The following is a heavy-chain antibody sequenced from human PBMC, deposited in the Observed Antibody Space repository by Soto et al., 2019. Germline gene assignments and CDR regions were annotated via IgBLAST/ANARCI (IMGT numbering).Heavy chain of an antibody. D-gene: IGHD3-22*01. CDR3: ARYKRLIVDS. CDR2: INHSGST. J-gene: IGHJ4*02. Sequence: SETLALTCAVYGGCFSGYDWTWIRQPPGTGLEWIGEINHSGSTNYNPSLKSRVTISVDTSKKQFSLKLTSVTAADTAVYYCARYKRLIVDSWGRGTLVT. CDR1: GGCFSGYD. V-gene: IGHV4-34*01.